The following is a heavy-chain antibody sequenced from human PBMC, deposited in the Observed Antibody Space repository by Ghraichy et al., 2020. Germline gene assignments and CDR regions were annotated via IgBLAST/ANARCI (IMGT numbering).Heavy chain of an antibody. D-gene: IGHD1-14*01. CDR3: ARDRTEPNFDY. CDR1: GFSFGGYS. V-gene: IGHV3-48*02. Sequence: GGSLRLSCAASGFSFGGYSMNWVRQAPRKGLEWLSYISSASDATRYANSVKGRFTISRDNAKNSLYLQMNSLREEDTAVYYCARDRTEPNFDYWGQGTLVAVSS. J-gene: IGHJ4*02. CDR2: ISSASDAT.